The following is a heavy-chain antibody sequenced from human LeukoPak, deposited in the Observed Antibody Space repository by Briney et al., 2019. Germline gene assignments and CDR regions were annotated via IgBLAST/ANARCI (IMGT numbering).Heavy chain of an antibody. CDR2: ISSSSSYI. CDR3: ASEGTTGTTWGPDY. J-gene: IGHJ4*02. Sequence: GGSLRLSCAASGFTFSSYSMNWVRQAPGKGLEWVSSISSSSSYIYYADSVKGRFTISRDNAKNTLYLQMNSLRAEDTAVYYCASEGTTGTTWGPDYWGQGTLVTVSS. D-gene: IGHD1-1*01. CDR1: GFTFSSYS. V-gene: IGHV3-21*01.